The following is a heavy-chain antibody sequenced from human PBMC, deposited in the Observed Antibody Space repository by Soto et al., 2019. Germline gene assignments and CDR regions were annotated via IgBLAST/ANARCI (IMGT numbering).Heavy chain of an antibody. CDR3: GRRRSTWYGWFDT. CDR1: GACVSTSA. D-gene: IGHD6-13*01. V-gene: IGHV4-59*02. J-gene: IGHJ5*01. CDR2: SSNSGNT. Sequence: PSESLAIGGAVSGACVSTSAFSWILQSPGKGLEWIGYSSNSGNTNYNPSLKSRVTISLDTSKKHFSLKMRSVTAADKAVYYWGRRRSTWYGWFDTWGQGTLVTLSS.